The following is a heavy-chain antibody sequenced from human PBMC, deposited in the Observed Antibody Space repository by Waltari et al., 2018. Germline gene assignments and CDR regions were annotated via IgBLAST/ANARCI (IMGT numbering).Heavy chain of an antibody. J-gene: IGHJ4*02. V-gene: IGHV5-51*01. D-gene: IGHD1-1*01. CDR3: ARSPTGTSNPYYFDF. Sequence: EVQLVQSGAEVKKPGESLKISCKGSGYNFRTYWIGWVRQVPGKGLEWMGIIYPGDSDTRHSPSFQCKVTISADRSISTAYLQWNSLKASDTAIYYCARSPTGTSNPYYFDFWGQGTLVTVSS. CDR2: IYPGDSDT. CDR1: GYNFRTYW.